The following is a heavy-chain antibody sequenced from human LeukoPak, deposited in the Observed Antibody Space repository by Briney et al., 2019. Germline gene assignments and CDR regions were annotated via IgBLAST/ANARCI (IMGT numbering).Heavy chain of an antibody. D-gene: IGHD4-11*01. CDR3: ARADYDAFDI. Sequence: GGSLRLSGAASGFTFSDYYMSCIRQAPGKGLEWVSYISSSGTTIYYADSVKGRFTISRDNAKNSLYLQMNSLRAEDTAVYYCARADYDAFDIWGQGTMVTVSS. CDR2: ISSSGTTI. V-gene: IGHV3-11*01. CDR1: GFTFSDYY. J-gene: IGHJ3*02.